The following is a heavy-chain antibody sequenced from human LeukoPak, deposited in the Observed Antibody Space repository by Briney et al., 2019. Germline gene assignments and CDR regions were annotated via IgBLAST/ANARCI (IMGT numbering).Heavy chain of an antibody. V-gene: IGHV1-69*04. CDR3: ARTLAVAGTSGGFDY. CDR2: IIPILGIA. CDR1: GGTFSSYA. J-gene: IGHJ4*02. Sequence: SVNVSCKASGGTFSSYAISWVRQAPRQGLGWMGRIIPILGIANYAQKFQGRVTITADKSTSTAYMELSSLRSEDTAVYYCARTLAVAGTSGGFDYWGQGTLVTVSS. D-gene: IGHD6-19*01.